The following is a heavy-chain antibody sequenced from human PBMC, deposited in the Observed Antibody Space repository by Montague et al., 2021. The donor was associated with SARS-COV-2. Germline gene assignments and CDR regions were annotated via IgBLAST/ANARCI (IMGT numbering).Heavy chain of an antibody. Sequence: CAISGDSVSSNSAAWNWIRQSPSRGLEWLGRTYYRSNWYNDSAVSVKRRISINPDTSKNQFSLQLNSVTPEDTALYYCAREITGGYSGYEAFYFDNWGQGTLVTVSS. CDR2: TYYRSNWYN. V-gene: IGHV6-1*01. CDR3: AREITGGYSGYEAFYFDN. CDR1: GDSVSSNSAA. D-gene: IGHD5-12*01. J-gene: IGHJ4*02.